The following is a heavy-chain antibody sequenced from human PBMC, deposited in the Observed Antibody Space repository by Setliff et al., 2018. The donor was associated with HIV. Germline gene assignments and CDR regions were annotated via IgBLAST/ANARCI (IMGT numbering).Heavy chain of an antibody. CDR2: IYYSGST. J-gene: IGHJ6*02. V-gene: IGHV4-59*01. CDR3: ARSRTSSGYYGVTGYGMDV. D-gene: IGHD3-22*01. Sequence: SETLSLTCTVSGGSISSDYWSWIRQPPGEGLEWVGYIYYSGSTNYNPSLKGRVTKSVATTKNQFSLKLSSVTTADTAVYYCARSRTSSGYYGVTGYGMDVWGQGTTVTVSS. CDR1: GGSISSDY.